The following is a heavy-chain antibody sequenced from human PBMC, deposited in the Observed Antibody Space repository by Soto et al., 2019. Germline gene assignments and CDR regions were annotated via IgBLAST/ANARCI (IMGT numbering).Heavy chain of an antibody. J-gene: IGHJ6*02. CDR3: ASGTSTPYDILTGLYSYGMDV. CDR2: IYSGGST. D-gene: IGHD3-9*01. CDR1: GFTVSSNY. V-gene: IGHV3-53*01. Sequence: GGSLRLSCAASGFTVSSNYMSWVRQAPGKGLEWVSVIYSGGSTYYADSVKGRFTISRDNSKNTLYLQMNSLRAEDTAVYYCASGTSTPYDILTGLYSYGMDVWGQGTTVTVSS.